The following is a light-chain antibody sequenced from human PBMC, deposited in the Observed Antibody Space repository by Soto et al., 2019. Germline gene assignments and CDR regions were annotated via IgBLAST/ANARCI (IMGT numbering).Light chain of an antibody. CDR1: QVIDSY. CDR2: AAS. Sequence: IQLTHSPSSLSASVGDRVTMTCRASQVIDSYLAWYQQKPGKAPKLLIYAASTLQSGVPSRFSGSGSGTDFTLTIGSLQPEDFATYYCQQLNSYPSSTFGGGTKVEIK. CDR3: QQLNSYPSST. J-gene: IGKJ4*01. V-gene: IGKV1-9*01.